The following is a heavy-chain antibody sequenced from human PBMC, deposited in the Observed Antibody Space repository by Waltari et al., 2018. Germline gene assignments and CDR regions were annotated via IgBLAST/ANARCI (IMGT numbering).Heavy chain of an antibody. D-gene: IGHD6-19*01. Sequence: QVQLVESGGGVVQPGRSLRLSCAASGFTFRSYAMHWVRTAPGKGLEWVAVISYDGSNKYYADSVKGRFTISRDNSKNTLYLQMNSLRAEDTAVYYCARALEGIAVANDLDYWGQGTLVTVSS. V-gene: IGHV3-30-3*01. CDR2: ISYDGSNK. CDR1: GFTFRSYA. CDR3: ARALEGIAVANDLDY. J-gene: IGHJ4*02.